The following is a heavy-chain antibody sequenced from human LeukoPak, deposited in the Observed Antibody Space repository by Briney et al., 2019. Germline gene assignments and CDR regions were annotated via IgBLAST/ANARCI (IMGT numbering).Heavy chain of an antibody. CDR3: TTAGNYNFWYGYPY. J-gene: IGHJ4*02. Sequence: PAGSLRLSCAASRFTFSNAWMSWVRQAPGKGLEWVGRIKIKPNGGSTNSAAQLKGRFTMTRDNSKNTLYLQMNRLKTDDTAVYYCTTAGNYNFWYGYPYWGQGTLVTVSS. CDR2: IKIKPNGGST. CDR1: RFTFSNAW. D-gene: IGHD3-3*01. V-gene: IGHV3-15*01.